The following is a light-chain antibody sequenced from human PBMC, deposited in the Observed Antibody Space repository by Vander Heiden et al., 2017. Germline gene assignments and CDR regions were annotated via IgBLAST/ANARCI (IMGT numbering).Light chain of an antibody. J-gene: IGLJ3*02. Sequence: QSVLTPPPSVSAAAGQKVTISCSGSSSNIGKNFVSWYQQHPGTAPKLLIYDNYQRPSGIPDRFSASKSGASATLDITGLQTEDEADYYCGTWDSSLSTHLVFGGGTKLTVL. CDR1: SSNIGKNF. V-gene: IGLV1-51*01. CDR3: GTWDSSLSTHLV. CDR2: DNY.